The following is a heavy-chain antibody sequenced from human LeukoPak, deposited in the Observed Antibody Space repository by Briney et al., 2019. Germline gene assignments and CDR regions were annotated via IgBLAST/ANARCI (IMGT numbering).Heavy chain of an antibody. J-gene: IGHJ4*02. Sequence: GRSLRLSCAASGFTFSSYAMHWVRQAPGKGLEWVAVISYDGSNKYCADSVKGRFTISRDNSKNTLYLQMNSLRAEDTAVYYCARARAARAPGGYWGQGTLVTVSS. CDR1: GFTFSSYA. V-gene: IGHV3-30-3*01. D-gene: IGHD6-6*01. CDR2: ISYDGSNK. CDR3: ARARAARAPGGY.